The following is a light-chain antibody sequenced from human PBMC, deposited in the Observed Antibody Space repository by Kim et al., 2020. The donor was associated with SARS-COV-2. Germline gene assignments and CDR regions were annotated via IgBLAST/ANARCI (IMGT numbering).Light chain of an antibody. J-gene: IGKJ1*01. CDR2: GAS. CDR1: QDISSY. V-gene: IGKV1-39*01. Sequence: DIQMTQSPSSLSASVRDRVTITCRASQDISSYLYWYQQKPGKAPQLLIYGASTLYSGVPSRFSGSGSGTEFTLTISSLQPEDFATYYCQQSYSTPVTFGQGTRVDIK. CDR3: QQSYSTPVT.